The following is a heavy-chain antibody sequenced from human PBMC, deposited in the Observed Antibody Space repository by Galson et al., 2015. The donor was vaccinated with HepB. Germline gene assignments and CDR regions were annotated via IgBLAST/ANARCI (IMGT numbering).Heavy chain of an antibody. D-gene: IGHD3-10*01. Sequence: SLRLSCAASGFTFSSYAMHWVRQAPGKGLEWVAVISYDGSNKYYADSVKGRFTISRDNSKNTLYLQMNSLRAEDTAVYYCARDIVGRKPMVRGVMSYWGQGTLVTVSS. J-gene: IGHJ4*02. V-gene: IGHV3-30*04. CDR1: GFTFSSYA. CDR3: ARDIVGRKPMVRGVMSY. CDR2: ISYDGSNK.